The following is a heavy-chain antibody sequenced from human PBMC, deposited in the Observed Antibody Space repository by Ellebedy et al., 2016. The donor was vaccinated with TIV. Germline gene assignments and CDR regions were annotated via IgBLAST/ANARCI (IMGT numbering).Heavy chain of an antibody. V-gene: IGHV4-38-2*02. CDR2: IYHSGNT. CDR1: GYSISSGYF. CDR3: ARDGTSTRFDP. Sequence: MPGGSLRLSCTVPGYSISSGYFWVWVRQPPGKGLEWIGSIYHSGNTYYNPSLKSRVTISVDTSKNQFSLKLSSVTAADTAVYYCARDGTSTRFDPWGQGTLVTVSS. J-gene: IGHJ5*02. D-gene: IGHD2/OR15-2a*01.